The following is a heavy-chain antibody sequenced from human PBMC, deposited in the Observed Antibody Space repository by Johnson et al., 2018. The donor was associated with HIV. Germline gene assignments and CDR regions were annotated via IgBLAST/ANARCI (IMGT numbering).Heavy chain of an antibody. D-gene: IGHD4-23*01. Sequence: QVQLVESGGGVVQPGRSLRLSCAASGFTFRSYGMHWVRQAPGKGPEWVAVISYDGSNKYYADSVKGRFTISRDNSKNTLYLQMNSLRAEDTAVYYCAKDRGYGGNLDAFDIWGQGTMVTVSS. CDR2: ISYDGSNK. V-gene: IGHV3-30*18. J-gene: IGHJ3*02. CDR1: GFTFRSYG. CDR3: AKDRGYGGNLDAFDI.